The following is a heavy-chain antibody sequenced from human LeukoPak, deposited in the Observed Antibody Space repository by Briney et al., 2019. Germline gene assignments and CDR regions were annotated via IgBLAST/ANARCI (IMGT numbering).Heavy chain of an antibody. V-gene: IGHV1-46*03. CDR2: INPSGGTT. J-gene: IGHJ3*02. CDR1: GYTFTSNY. CDR3: TRGVGVTIFGVGRQAFDI. D-gene: IGHD3-3*01. Sequence: ASVKVSCKASGYTFTSNYMYWVRQAPGQGLEWMGIINPSGGTTRYAQKFQGRVTMTRDTSTTTLYMELSSLRSEATAVDHCTRGVGVTIFGVGRQAFDIWGQGTMVTVSS.